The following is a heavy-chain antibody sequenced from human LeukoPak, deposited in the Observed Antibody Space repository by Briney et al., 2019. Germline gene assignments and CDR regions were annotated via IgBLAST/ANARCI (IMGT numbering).Heavy chain of an antibody. V-gene: IGHV4-34*01. CDR1: GGSFSGYY. CDR3: ARLPTFGVVKLHFDY. D-gene: IGHD3-3*01. J-gene: IGHJ4*02. CDR2: INHSGST. Sequence: SETLSLTCALYGGSFSGYYWSWIRQPPGKGLEWIGEINHSGSTNYNPSLKSRVTISVDTSKNQFSLKLSSVTAADTAVYYCARLPTFGVVKLHFDYWGQGTLVTVSS.